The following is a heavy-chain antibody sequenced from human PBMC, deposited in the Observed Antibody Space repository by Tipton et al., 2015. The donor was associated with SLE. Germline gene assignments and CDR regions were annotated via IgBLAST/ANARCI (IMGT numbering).Heavy chain of an antibody. CDR3: ARGSVRADDY. Sequence: LSLTCTVSGGSISSHYWSWIRQPPGKKLEWIGYIYYNRHTNYIPSLESRVTISIDTSKNQFSLSLKSVTAADTAVYYCARGSVRADDYWGQGTLVTVSS. V-gene: IGHV4-59*11. D-gene: IGHD4-17*01. CDR2: IYYNRHT. CDR1: GGSISSHY. J-gene: IGHJ4*02.